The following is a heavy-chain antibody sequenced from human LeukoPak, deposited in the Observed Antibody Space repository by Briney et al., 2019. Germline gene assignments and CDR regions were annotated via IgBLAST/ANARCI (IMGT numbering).Heavy chain of an antibody. J-gene: IGHJ4*02. CDR2: IIPILGIA. CDR1: GGTFSSYA. Sequence: APVKVSCKASGGTFSSYAISWVRQAPGQGLEWMGRIIPILGIANYAQKFQGRVTITADKSTGTAYMELSSLRSEDTAVYYCARWYYGSGLNYWGQGTLVTVSS. V-gene: IGHV1-69*04. CDR3: ARWYYGSGLNY. D-gene: IGHD3-3*01.